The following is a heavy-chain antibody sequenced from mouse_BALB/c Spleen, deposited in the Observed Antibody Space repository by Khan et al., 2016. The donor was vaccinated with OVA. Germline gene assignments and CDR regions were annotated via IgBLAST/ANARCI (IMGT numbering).Heavy chain of an antibody. V-gene: IGHV9-3-1*01. J-gene: IGHJ4*01. CDR1: GYTFTNYG. D-gene: IGHD2-14*01. CDR3: ARKYYRYDGMDY. CDR2: INTYTGEP. Sequence: QIQLVQSGPELKKPGETVKISCKASGYTFTNYGMNWVKQAPGKGLKWMGWINTYTGEPTYADDFKGRFAFSLETSASTAYLQINNLKNEDTAKYFCARKYYRYDGMDYWGQGTSVTVSS.